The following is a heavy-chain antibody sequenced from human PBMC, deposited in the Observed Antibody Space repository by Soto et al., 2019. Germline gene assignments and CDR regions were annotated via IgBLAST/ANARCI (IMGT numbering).Heavy chain of an antibody. CDR3: ARDRGSKSYYYYGMDV. V-gene: IGHV3-30-3*01. Sequence: QVQLVESGGGVVQPGRSLRLSCAASGFTFSSYAMHWVRQAPGKGLEWVAVISYEGSNKYYADSVKGRFTISRDNSKNTLYLQMNSLRAEDTAVYYCARDRGSKSYYYYGMDVWVQGTTVTVSS. CDR2: ISYEGSNK. J-gene: IGHJ6*02. D-gene: IGHD2-2*01. CDR1: GFTFSSYA.